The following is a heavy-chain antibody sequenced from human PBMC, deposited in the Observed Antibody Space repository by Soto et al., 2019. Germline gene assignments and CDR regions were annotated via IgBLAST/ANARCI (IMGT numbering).Heavy chain of an antibody. D-gene: IGHD4-17*01. CDR1: GFSLTTSGVG. J-gene: IGHJ5*02. Sequence: QITLKESGPTLVKPTQTLTLTCTFSGFSLTTSGVGVGWIRQPPGKALELLALIYWDDDKRYSPSLTSRPTITKDTSKNQVVLTMSNMDPADTATYFCAHRTTTVTCWFVPWGQGALGTVS. CDR3: AHRTTTVTCWFVP. V-gene: IGHV2-5*02. CDR2: IYWDDDK.